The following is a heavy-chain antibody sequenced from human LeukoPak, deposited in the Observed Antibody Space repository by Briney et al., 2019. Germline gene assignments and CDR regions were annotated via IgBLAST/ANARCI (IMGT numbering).Heavy chain of an antibody. J-gene: IGHJ5*02. CDR1: GGSFSGYY. CDR3: AGTYYDLLTGYSPGNWFDP. D-gene: IGHD3-9*01. CDR2: INHSGST. Sequence: SETLSLTCAVYGGSFSGYYWSWIRQPPGKGLEWIGEINHSGSTNYNPSLKSRVTISVDTSKNQFSLKLSSVTAADTTVYFCAGTYYDLLTGYSPGNWFDPWGQGTLVTVSS. V-gene: IGHV4-34*01.